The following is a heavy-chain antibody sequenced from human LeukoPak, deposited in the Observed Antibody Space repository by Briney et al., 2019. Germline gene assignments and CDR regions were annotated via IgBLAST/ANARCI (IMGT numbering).Heavy chain of an antibody. D-gene: IGHD6-19*01. V-gene: IGHV1-69*05. CDR2: IITIFGTA. Sequence: GSSVKVSCKASGGTFSSYAISWVRQAPGQGLEWMGGIITIFGTANYAQKFQGRVTITTDESTSTAYMELSSLRSEDTAVYYCARDIAVAGFESYNWFDPWGQGTLVTVSS. CDR1: GGTFSSYA. J-gene: IGHJ5*02. CDR3: ARDIAVAGFESYNWFDP.